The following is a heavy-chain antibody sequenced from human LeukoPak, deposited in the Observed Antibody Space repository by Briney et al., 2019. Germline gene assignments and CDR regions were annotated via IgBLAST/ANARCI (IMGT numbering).Heavy chain of an antibody. Sequence: PSETLSLTCTVSGYSISSGYYWGWIRQPPGKGLEWIGSIYHSGSTYYNPSLKSRVTVSADTSKNHFSLRLSSVAAADTAVYYCARIRAGAITNAFEIWGQGTVVTVSS. CDR2: IYHSGST. CDR3: ARIRAGAITNAFEI. D-gene: IGHD1-26*01. CDR1: GYSISSGYY. J-gene: IGHJ3*02. V-gene: IGHV4-38-2*02.